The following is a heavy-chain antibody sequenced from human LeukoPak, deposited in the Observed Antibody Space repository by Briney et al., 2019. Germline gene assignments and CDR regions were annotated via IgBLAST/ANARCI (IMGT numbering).Heavy chain of an antibody. CDR3: ARHDRDVSMDHAFDI. D-gene: IGHD5-24*01. CDR1: GGSISSYY. CDR2: IYYSGSN. Sequence: SETLSLTCTISGGSISSYYRSWVRQPPGKGLEWIGYIYYSGSNSYNPYLKSRVTILVYTSKNQFSLKLRSVTAADTAVDYGARHDRDVSMDHAFDIWGQGTMVAVSS. J-gene: IGHJ3*02. V-gene: IGHV4-59*08.